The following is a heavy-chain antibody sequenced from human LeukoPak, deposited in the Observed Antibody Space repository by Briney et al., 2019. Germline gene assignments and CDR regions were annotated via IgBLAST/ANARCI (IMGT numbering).Heavy chain of an antibody. CDR2: IGGGGDAI. D-gene: IGHD3-10*01. V-gene: IGHV3-48*04. CDR1: GFNFCTYS. Sequence: GGSLRLSCAASGFNFCTYSLNWVRQSPGKGLEWISYIGGGGDAIYYADSVRGRFTISRDNAENSVYLQMNSLRVEDTAVYYCVRGGQGRGDYFDYWGQGTLVTVSS. CDR3: VRGGQGRGDYFDY. J-gene: IGHJ4*02.